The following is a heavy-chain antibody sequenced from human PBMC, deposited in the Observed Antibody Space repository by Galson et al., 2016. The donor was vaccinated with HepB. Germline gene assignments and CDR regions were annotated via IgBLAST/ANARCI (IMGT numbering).Heavy chain of an antibody. CDR1: GGSISSTKW. V-gene: IGHV4-4*02. J-gene: IGHJ4*02. Sequence: SETLSLTCAVSGGSISSTKWWSWVRQPPGKGLEWIGEIFHTGSTNYNPSLESRVTMSVDKSKNQFSLNLNSVTAADTAVYYCASLTPSNYFDNTEMVYWGQGTLVTVSS. CDR2: IFHTGST. CDR3: ASLTPSNYFDNTEMVY. D-gene: IGHD3-22*01.